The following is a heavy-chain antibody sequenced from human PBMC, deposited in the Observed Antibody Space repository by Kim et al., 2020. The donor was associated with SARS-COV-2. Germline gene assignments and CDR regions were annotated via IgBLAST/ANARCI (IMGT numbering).Heavy chain of an antibody. CDR1: GGSFSGYY. D-gene: IGHD2-2*01. J-gene: IGHJ5*01. CDR3: ARGAPVPAAMWGGAYTWF. Sequence: SETLSLTCAVYGGSFSGYYWSWIRQPPGKGLEWIGEINHSGSTNYNPSLKSRVTISVDTSKNQFSLKLSSVTAAATAVYYCARGAPVPAAMWGGAYTWF. V-gene: IGHV4-34*01. CDR2: INHSGST.